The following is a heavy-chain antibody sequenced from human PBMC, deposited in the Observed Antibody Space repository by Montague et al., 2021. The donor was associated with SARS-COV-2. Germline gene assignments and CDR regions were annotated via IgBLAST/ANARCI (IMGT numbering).Heavy chain of an antibody. J-gene: IGHJ4*02. CDR3: ARGRGYDWN. CDR1: GFTFSSYE. Sequence: SLRLSCAASGFTFSSYEMNRVRQAPGKRLEWVSYISSSGSIIYYADSVKGRFTISRDNAKNSLYLQMNSLRAEDTAVYYCARGRGYDWNWGQGTLVTVSS. D-gene: IGHD5-12*01. V-gene: IGHV3-48*03. CDR2: ISSSGSII.